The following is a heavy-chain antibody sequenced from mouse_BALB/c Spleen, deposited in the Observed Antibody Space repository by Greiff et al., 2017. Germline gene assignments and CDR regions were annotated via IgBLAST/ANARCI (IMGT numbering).Heavy chain of an antibody. V-gene: IGHV3-2*02. Sequence: DVKLVESGPGLVKPSQSLSLTCTVTGYSITSDYAWNWIRQFPGNKLEWMGYISYSGSTSYNPSLKSRISITRDTSKNQFFLQLNSVTTEDTATYYCARDSYYFDYWGQGTTLTVSS. J-gene: IGHJ2*01. CDR3: ARDSYYFDY. CDR1: GYSITSDYA. CDR2: ISYSGST.